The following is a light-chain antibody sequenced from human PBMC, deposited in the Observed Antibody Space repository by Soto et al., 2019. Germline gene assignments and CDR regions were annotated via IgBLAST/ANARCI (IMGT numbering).Light chain of an antibody. CDR1: RDIDKF. CDR2: DAS. Sequence: DIQMTQSPSSLSASVGDRVTITCQASRDIDKFLNWYQQKPGKAPKLLIDDASNLATGVPSRFSGSGSGTDFTLTISSLQPEDVATYYCQKYNSAPLITFGQGTRLEIK. CDR3: QKYNSAPLIT. V-gene: IGKV1-27*01. J-gene: IGKJ5*01.